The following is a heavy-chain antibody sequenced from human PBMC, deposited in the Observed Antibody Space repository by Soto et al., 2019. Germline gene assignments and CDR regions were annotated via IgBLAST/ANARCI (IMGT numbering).Heavy chain of an antibody. Sequence: QVQLQQWGAGLLKPSETLSLTCAVYGGSFSGYYWSWIRQPPGKGLEWIGEINHSGSTNYNPSLKSRVTISVDTSKNQFSLKLSSVTAADTAVYYCARAIRGTVTTRGSGYFDLWGRGTLVTVSS. J-gene: IGHJ2*01. D-gene: IGHD4-17*01. V-gene: IGHV4-34*01. CDR3: ARAIRGTVTTRGSGYFDL. CDR2: INHSGST. CDR1: GGSFSGYY.